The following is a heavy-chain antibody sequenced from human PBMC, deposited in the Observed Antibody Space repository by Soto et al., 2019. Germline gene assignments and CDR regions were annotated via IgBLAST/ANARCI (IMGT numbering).Heavy chain of an antibody. Sequence: SETLSLTCTVSGASISSSYWSWIRQSPERGLEWIAYVYHTGATNYNPSLKSRVTISLDTSKGQFSLNLTSLTTADTAVYFCARGGNRYTNVASGVGGFDYWGQGSLVTVSS. V-gene: IGHV4-59*01. D-gene: IGHD2-8*01. CDR2: VYHTGAT. CDR1: GASISSSY. J-gene: IGHJ4*02. CDR3: ARGGNRYTNVASGVGGFDY.